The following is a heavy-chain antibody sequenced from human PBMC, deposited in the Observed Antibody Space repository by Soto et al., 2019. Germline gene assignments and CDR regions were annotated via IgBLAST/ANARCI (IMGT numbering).Heavy chain of an antibody. CDR1: GASIRSYY. Sequence: PSETLSLTCSVSGASIRSYYWSWFRQPPGKGLEWIGYIYYSGSTNYNPSLKSRVTISVDTSKNQFSLKLSSVTAADTAVYYCARRYGGNFDYWGQGTLVTVSS. V-gene: IGHV4-59*01. J-gene: IGHJ4*02. D-gene: IGHD1-26*01. CDR3: ARRYGGNFDY. CDR2: IYYSGST.